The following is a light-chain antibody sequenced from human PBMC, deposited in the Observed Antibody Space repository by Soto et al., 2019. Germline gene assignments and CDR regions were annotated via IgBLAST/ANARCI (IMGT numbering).Light chain of an antibody. CDR1: RRVISN. CDR3: YQRSNWPWIT. J-gene: IGKJ5*01. V-gene: IGKV3-11*01. CDR2: DAA. Sequence: EVVLMQSPETLSVSLGERASLSYKGCRRVISNYALSQQKPGQAPRPLIYDAADRASGIAARFSGSGCGTDLALTISSLEPEDDAVYYCYQRSNWPWITFGQGTRLDI.